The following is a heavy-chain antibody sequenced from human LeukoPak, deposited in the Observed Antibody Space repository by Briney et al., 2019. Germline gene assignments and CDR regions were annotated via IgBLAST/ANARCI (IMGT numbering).Heavy chain of an antibody. Sequence: PGGSLRLSCAASGFTFSSYAMHWVRQAPGKGLEWVALIPYDGSNKYYADSVKGRFTVSRDNSKNTLYLQMNSLRAEDTAVYYCVRGAYTSSCLNFDYWGQETLVTVSS. J-gene: IGHJ4*02. V-gene: IGHV3-30*04. CDR3: VRGAYTSSCLNFDY. D-gene: IGHD3-16*01. CDR1: GFTFSSYA. CDR2: IPYDGSNK.